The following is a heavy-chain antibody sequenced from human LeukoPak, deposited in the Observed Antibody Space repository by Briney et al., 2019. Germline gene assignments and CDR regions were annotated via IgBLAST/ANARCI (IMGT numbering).Heavy chain of an antibody. D-gene: IGHD5-12*01. CDR3: AKDRLPVGRIVATPDDY. Sequence: GRSLRLSCAASGFTFSSYGMHWVRQAPGKGLEWVAVISYDGSNKYYADSVKGRFTISRDNSKNTLYLQMNSLRAEDTAVYYCAKDRLPVGRIVATPDDYWGQGTLVTVSS. CDR1: GFTFSSYG. CDR2: ISYDGSNK. V-gene: IGHV3-30*18. J-gene: IGHJ4*02.